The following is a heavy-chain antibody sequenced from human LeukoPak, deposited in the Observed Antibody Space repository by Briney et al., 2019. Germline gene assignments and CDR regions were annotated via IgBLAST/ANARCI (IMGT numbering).Heavy chain of an antibody. D-gene: IGHD6-19*01. Sequence: ASVKVSCKASGYTFTGYYMHWVRQAPGQGLEWMGWINPNSGGTNYAQRFQGRVTMTRDTSISTAYMELSRLRSDDTAVYYCARRRSSGAYGMDVWGQGTTVTVSS. CDR2: INPNSGGT. V-gene: IGHV1-2*02. J-gene: IGHJ6*02. CDR1: GYTFTGYY. CDR3: ARRRSSGAYGMDV.